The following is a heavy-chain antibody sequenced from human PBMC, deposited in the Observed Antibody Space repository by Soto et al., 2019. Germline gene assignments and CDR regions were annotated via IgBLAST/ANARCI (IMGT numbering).Heavy chain of an antibody. D-gene: IGHD3-3*01. J-gene: IGHJ6*02. CDR2: IKQDGSEK. CDR1: GFTFSSYW. V-gene: IGHV3-7*05. Sequence: GGSLRLSCAASGFTFSSYWMSWVRQAPGKGLEWVANIKQDGSEKYYVDSVKGRFTISRDNAKNSLYLQMNSLRAEDTAVYYCARDITIFGVAYYYSGLDVWGQGTTVTVSS. CDR3: ARDITIFGVAYYYSGLDV.